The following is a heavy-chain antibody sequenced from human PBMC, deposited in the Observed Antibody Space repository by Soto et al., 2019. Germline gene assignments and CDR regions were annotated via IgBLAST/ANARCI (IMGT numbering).Heavy chain of an antibody. V-gene: IGHV1-69*04. J-gene: IGHJ4*02. D-gene: IGHD3-22*01. CDR2: IIPILGIA. Sequence: QVQLVQSGAEVKKPGSSVKVSCKASGGTFSSYAISWVRQAPGQGLEWMGKIIPILGIANYAQKFQGRVTITADKSTSTAYMELSSLRSEDTAVYYCSRVLYYYDSSGYYYSGQGTLVTVSS. CDR1: GGTFSSYA. CDR3: SRVLYYYDSSGYYY.